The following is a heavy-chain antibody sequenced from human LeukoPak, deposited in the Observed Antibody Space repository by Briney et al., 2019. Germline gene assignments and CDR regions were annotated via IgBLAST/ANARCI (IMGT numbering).Heavy chain of an antibody. D-gene: IGHD2-21*02. CDR3: AKGAYCGGDCCPFDY. J-gene: IGHJ4*02. CDR1: GFTFSSYG. V-gene: IGHV3-23*01. Sequence: GGSLRLPCAASGFTFSSYGMSWVRQAPGKGLEWVSAISGSGGSTYYADSVKGRFTISRDNSKNTLYLQMNSLRAEDTAVYYCAKGAYCGGDCCPFDYWGQGTLVTVSS. CDR2: ISGSGGST.